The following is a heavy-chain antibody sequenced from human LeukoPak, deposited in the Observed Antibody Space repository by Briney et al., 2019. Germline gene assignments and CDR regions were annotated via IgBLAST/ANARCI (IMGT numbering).Heavy chain of an antibody. CDR1: GFTFDDYA. D-gene: IGHD2/OR15-2a*01. Sequence: GGSLRLSCAAYGFTFDDYAMHWVRQAPGKGLEWVSLISWDGAWTYYTDSVKGRFTVSRDNSKNSLYLQMNSLRNEDTALYYCARDRVDDYFFFDFWGQGTLVTVSS. CDR3: ARDRVDDYFFFDF. J-gene: IGHJ4*02. CDR2: ISWDGAWT. V-gene: IGHV3-43*01.